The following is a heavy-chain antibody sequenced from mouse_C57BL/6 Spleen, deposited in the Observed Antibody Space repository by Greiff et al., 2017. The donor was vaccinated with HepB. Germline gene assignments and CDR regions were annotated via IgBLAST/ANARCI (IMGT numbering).Heavy chain of an antibody. CDR1: GFTFSSYT. V-gene: IGHV5-9*01. CDR3: ARLSGNYAMDY. CDR2: ISGGGGNT. J-gene: IGHJ4*01. D-gene: IGHD1-3*01. Sequence: DVMLVESGGGLVKPGGSLKLSCAASGFTFSSYTMSWVRQTPEKRLEWVATISGGGGNTYYPDSVKGRFTISRDNAKNTLYLQMSSLRSEDTALYYCARLSGNYAMDYWGQGTSVTVSS.